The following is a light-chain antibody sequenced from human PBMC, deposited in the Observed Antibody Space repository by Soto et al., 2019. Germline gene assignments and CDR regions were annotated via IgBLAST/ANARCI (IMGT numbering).Light chain of an antibody. Sequence: IQLTQSPSSLSASVGDRVAITFRASQGISSYLAWYQQKPGKAPKLLIYAASTLQSGVPSRFSGSGSGTDFTLTISCLQSQDFATYYCQQYNSHWTFGQGTKV. CDR3: QQYNSHWT. CDR1: QGISSY. CDR2: AAS. J-gene: IGKJ1*01. V-gene: IGKV1-9*01.